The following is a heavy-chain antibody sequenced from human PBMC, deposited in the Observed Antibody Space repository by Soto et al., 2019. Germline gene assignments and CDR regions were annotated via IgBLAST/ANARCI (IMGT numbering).Heavy chain of an antibody. Sequence: GGSLRLSCVASGFAFRNYAMSWVRQAPGKGLEWVSTISGSGDSTFYSDSVKGRCSISRDNSKNILSLQLNSLRADDTAGYYCANRMPTLTPYYYYYNMGVWGQGTTVTVSS. J-gene: IGHJ6*02. CDR3: ANRMPTLTPYYYYYNMGV. CDR2: ISGSGDST. D-gene: IGHD2-2*01. CDR1: GFAFRNYA. V-gene: IGHV3-23*01.